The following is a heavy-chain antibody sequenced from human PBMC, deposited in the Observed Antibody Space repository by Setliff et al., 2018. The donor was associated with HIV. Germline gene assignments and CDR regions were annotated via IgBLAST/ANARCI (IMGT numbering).Heavy chain of an antibody. CDR2: ISRSGSTI. CDR1: GFTFRSYE. D-gene: IGHD2-2*01. V-gene: IGHV3-48*03. J-gene: IGHJ4*02. CDR3: ARGEPGILIEPAAFFDY. Sequence: GGSLRLSCAASGFTFRSYEMNWVRQAPGKGLEWVSYISRSGSTIHYADSVKGRFTISRDNAKNSLYLQMNSLRAEDTAVYYCARGEPGILIEPAAFFDYWGQGTLVT.